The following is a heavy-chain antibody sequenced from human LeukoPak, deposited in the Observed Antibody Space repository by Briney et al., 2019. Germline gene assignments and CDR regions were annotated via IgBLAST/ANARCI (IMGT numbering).Heavy chain of an antibody. Sequence: PGGSLRLSCSASGFTFSSYAMYWVRQATGKGLEYVSGISSNGGSTYYADSVKGRFTISRDNSKNTLYLQMSSLRAEDTAVYYCVNRGGLLLYFIYWGQGTLVTVSS. CDR1: GFTFSSYA. V-gene: IGHV3-64D*06. J-gene: IGHJ4*02. D-gene: IGHD3-22*01. CDR3: VNRGGLLLYFIY. CDR2: ISSNGGST.